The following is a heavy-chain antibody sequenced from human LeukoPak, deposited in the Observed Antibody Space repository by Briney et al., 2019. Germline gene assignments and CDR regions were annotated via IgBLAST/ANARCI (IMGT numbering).Heavy chain of an antibody. J-gene: IGHJ5*02. V-gene: IGHV4-31*03. CDR3: ASEVKGYCSGGSCYSNWFDP. Sequence: SETLSLTCTVSGGSISSGGYYWSWIRQHPGKGLEWIGYIYYSGSTYYNPSLKSRVTISVDTSKNQFSLKLSSVTAADTAVYYCASEVKGYCSGGSCYSNWFDPWGQGTLVTVSS. D-gene: IGHD2-15*01. CDR1: GGSISSGGYY. CDR2: IYYSGST.